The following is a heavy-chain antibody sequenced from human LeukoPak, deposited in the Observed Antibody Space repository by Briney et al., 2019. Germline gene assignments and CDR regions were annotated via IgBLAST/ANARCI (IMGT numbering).Heavy chain of an antibody. V-gene: IGHV4-31*03. CDR2: IYYSGST. CDR3: ARHPHHSGSYWRRAFDI. Sequence: PSETLSLTCTVSGGSISSGGYYWSWIRQHPGKGLEWIGYIYYSGSTHYNPSLKSRVTISVDTSKNQFSLKLSSVTAADTAVYYCARHPHHSGSYWRRAFDIWGQGTMVTVSS. CDR1: GGSISSGGYY. J-gene: IGHJ3*02. D-gene: IGHD1-26*01.